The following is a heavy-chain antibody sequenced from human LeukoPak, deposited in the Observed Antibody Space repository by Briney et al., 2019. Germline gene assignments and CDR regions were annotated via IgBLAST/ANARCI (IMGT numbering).Heavy chain of an antibody. CDR2: INDSGGT. V-gene: IGHV4-34*01. Sequence: SETLSLTCAVHGGSFSGYYWSWIRQPPGKGREWSGEINDSGGTNYNPSLQSRVTISLDTSKNQFSLRLSHVTGANTAVYYCERGGRYYYDSSGYGFDYWGQGTLVTVSS. CDR3: ERGGRYYYDSSGYGFDY. J-gene: IGHJ4*02. CDR1: GGSFSGYY. D-gene: IGHD3-22*01.